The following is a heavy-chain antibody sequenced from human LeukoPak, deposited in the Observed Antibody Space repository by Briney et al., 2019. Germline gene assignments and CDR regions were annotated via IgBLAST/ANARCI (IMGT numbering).Heavy chain of an antibody. Sequence: ASVKVSCKASGYTFTSYYMHWVRQAPGQGLEWMGIINPSGGSTSYAQKFQGRVTMTRDTSTSTAYMELSRLRSDDTAVYYCARSWGPYYFDYWGQGTLVTVSS. J-gene: IGHJ4*02. V-gene: IGHV1-46*01. D-gene: IGHD7-27*01. CDR1: GYTFTSYY. CDR3: ARSWGPYYFDY. CDR2: INPSGGST.